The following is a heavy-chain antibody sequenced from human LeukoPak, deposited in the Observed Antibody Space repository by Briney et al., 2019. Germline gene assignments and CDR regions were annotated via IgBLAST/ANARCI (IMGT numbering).Heavy chain of an antibody. CDR2: FDPEDGET. J-gene: IGHJ4*02. CDR1: GYTLTELS. D-gene: IGHD5-18*01. Sequence: ASVRVSCKVSGYTLTELSMHWVRQAPGKGLEWMGGFDPEDGETIYAQKSQGRVTMTEDTSTDTAYMELSSLRSEDTAVYYCATRIQLTRDYWGQGTLVTVSS. V-gene: IGHV1-24*01. CDR3: ATRIQLTRDY.